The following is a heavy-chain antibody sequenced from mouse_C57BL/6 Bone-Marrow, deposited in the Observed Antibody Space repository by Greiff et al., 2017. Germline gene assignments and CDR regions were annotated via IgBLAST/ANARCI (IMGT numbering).Heavy chain of an antibody. D-gene: IGHD1-1*01. CDR3: TRDVGSPWYCDV. V-gene: IGHV5-9-1*02. CDR2: ISSGGDYI. J-gene: IGHJ1*03. Sequence: EVKLMESGEGLVKPGGSLKLSCAASGFTFSSYAMSWVRQTPEKRLEWVAYISSGGDYIYYADTVTGRFTISRDNARNTLYLQLSCLKSMYTAMFYCTRDVGSPWYCDVGGTWTTVTVSS. CDR1: GFTFSSYA.